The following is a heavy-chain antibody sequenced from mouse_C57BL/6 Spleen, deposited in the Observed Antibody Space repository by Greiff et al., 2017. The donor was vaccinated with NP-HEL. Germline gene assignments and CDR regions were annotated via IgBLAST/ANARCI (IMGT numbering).Heavy chain of an antibody. Sequence: QVQLQQPGAELVRPGSSVKLSCKASGYTFTSYWMHWVKQRPIQGLEWIGNIDPSDSDTHYNQKFKDKATLTVDKSSSTAYMQLSSLTSEDSAVYYDARGGNFDYWGKGTTLTVSS. CDR1: GYTFTSYW. CDR3: ARGGNFDY. CDR2: IDPSDSDT. J-gene: IGHJ2*01. V-gene: IGHV1-52*01.